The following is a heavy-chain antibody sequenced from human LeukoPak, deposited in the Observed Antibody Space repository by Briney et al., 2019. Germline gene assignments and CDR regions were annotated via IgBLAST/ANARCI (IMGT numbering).Heavy chain of an antibody. D-gene: IGHD3-10*01. J-gene: IGHJ5*02. CDR3: ARGTYGSGSYYNYNWFDP. CDR2: IIPILGTA. V-gene: IGHV1-69*13. CDR1: GGTFSSYA. Sequence: GASVKVSCKASGGTFSSYAISWVRQAPGQGLEWMGGIIPILGTANYAQKFQGRVTITADESTSTAYMELSSLRSEDTAVYYCARGTYGSGSYYNYNWFDPWGQGTLVTVSS.